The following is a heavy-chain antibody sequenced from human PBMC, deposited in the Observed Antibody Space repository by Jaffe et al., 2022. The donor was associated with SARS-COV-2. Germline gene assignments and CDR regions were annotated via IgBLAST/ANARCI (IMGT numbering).Heavy chain of an antibody. CDR3: TTDIPPRVGHIAAAVVDWFDP. J-gene: IGHJ5*02. D-gene: IGHD6-13*01. V-gene: IGHV3-15*01. Sequence: EVQLVESGGGLVKPGGSLRLSCAASGFTFSNAWMSWVRQAPGKGLEWVGRIKSKTDGGTTDYAAPVKGRFTISRDDSKNTLYLQMNSLKTEDTAVYYCTTDIPPRVGHIAAAVVDWFDPWGQGTLVTVSS. CDR1: GFTFSNAW. CDR2: IKSKTDGGTT.